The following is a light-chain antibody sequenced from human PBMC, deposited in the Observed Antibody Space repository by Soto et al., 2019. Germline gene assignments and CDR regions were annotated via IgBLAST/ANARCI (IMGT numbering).Light chain of an antibody. CDR1: NSD. V-gene: IGLV2-8*02. J-gene: IGLJ2*01. CDR3: SSYAGRTSLL. CDR2: EVT. Sequence: QSALTQPPSASRSPGQSVTISCTGTNSDVSWHQQHPGKAPRLIIYEVTKRPSGIPARFSGSGSDNAASLTISGLQAEDEADYYCSSYAGRTSLLFGGGTQLTVL.